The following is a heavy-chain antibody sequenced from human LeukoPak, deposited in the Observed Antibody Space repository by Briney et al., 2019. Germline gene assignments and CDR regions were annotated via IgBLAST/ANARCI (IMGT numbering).Heavy chain of an antibody. V-gene: IGHV3-23*01. J-gene: IGHJ4*02. CDR3: AKEIFSGLLYIDY. CDR1: GFTFSSSS. Sequence: GGSLRLSCAASGFTFSSSSISWVRQAPGKGLEWVSAITDAVGSTHYADSVKGRFTISSDNSKNTVYLQMNSLRPEDMAVYYCAKEIFSGLLYIDYWGQGALVTVSS. D-gene: IGHD5-12*01. CDR2: ITDAVGST.